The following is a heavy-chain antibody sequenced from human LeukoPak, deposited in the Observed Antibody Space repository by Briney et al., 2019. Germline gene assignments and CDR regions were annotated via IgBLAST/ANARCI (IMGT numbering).Heavy chain of an antibody. V-gene: IGHV4-39*01. J-gene: IGHJ5*02. D-gene: IGHD1-26*01. Sequence: PSETLSLTCTVSGDSISSSSYYWGWIRQPPGKGLEWIGSIYYSGSTYYNPSLKSRVTISVDTSKNQFSLKLSSVTAADTAVYYCARRGQRVFDPWGQGILVTASS. CDR1: GDSISSSSYY. CDR2: IYYSGST. CDR3: ARRGQRVFDP.